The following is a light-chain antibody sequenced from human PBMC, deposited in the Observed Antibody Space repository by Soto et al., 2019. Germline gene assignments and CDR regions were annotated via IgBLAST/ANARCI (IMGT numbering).Light chain of an antibody. CDR2: KAS. V-gene: IGKV1-5*03. Sequence: DVPITQPPSTLSPAVGDRVTITCRARQSTSTWLAWYQQKPGKAPKLLIYKASSLESGVPSRFSGSGSGTEFTLTISSLQPDDFATYYCQQYNSYSTTFGQGSKVDIK. CDR1: QSTSTW. J-gene: IGKJ1*01. CDR3: QQYNSYSTT.